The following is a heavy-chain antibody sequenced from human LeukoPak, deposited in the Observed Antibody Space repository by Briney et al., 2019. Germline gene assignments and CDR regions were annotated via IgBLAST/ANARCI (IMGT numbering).Heavy chain of an antibody. CDR1: GFTFSSYW. V-gene: IGHV3-74*01. J-gene: IGHJ2*01. CDR2: INSDGSST. Sequence: LPGGSLRLSCSASGFTFSSYWMHWVRPAPGKGLVWVSRINSDGSSTSYADSVKGRFTISRHNAKNTLYLRINSLRAEDTAVYSCAKDGYYDSSAYYYVRYFDLWGRGTLVTVSS. D-gene: IGHD3-22*01. CDR3: AKDGYYDSSAYYYVRYFDL.